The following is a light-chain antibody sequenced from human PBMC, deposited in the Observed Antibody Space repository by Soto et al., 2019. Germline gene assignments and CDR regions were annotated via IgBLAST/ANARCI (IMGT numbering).Light chain of an antibody. CDR3: SSHAGDKMI. CDR2: AIS. CDR1: SSDVGSYYNW. Sequence: QSVLTQPPSASGSPGESVTISCTGTSSDVGSYYNWVSWYQQHPGKVPKLMIHAISKRPPGVPNRFSGSKSGNTASLTVSGLQAEDEADYYCSSHAGDKMIFGGGTKVTVL. J-gene: IGLJ2*01. V-gene: IGLV2-8*01.